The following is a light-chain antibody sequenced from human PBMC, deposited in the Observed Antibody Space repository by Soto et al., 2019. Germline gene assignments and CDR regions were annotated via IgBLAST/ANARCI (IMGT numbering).Light chain of an antibody. V-gene: IGKV3-15*01. CDR3: QQYHTWPIT. CDR1: QGVSRK. CDR2: GAS. Sequence: DIVMTQYPATLSVAPGERVTFSCRASQGVSRKLAWYQHKPGQAPRLLISGASTGATGIPARFSGSGSGTEFTLTISSLQSEDCAIYYCQQYHTWPITFGGGTKWIS. J-gene: IGKJ4*01.